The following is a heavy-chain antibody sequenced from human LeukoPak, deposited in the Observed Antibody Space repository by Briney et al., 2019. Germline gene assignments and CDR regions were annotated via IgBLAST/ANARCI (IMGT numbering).Heavy chain of an antibody. J-gene: IGHJ3*02. CDR1: TDSISSYY. CDR2: IYYSST. D-gene: IGHD6-6*01. CDR3: ARLTSIAARPGRNDAFDI. Sequence: PSETLSLTCTVSTDSISSYYWSWIRQPPGKGLEWVGYIYYSSTNYNPSLKSRVTISMDTSKNQFSLKLRSVTAADTAMYYCARLTSIAARPGRNDAFDIWGQGTMVTVSS. V-gene: IGHV4-59*01.